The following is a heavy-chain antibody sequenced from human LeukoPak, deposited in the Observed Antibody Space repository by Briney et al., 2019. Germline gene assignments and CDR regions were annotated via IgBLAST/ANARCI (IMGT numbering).Heavy chain of an antibody. D-gene: IGHD3-10*02. CDR2: ISSSGSNI. Sequence: GGSLTLSCAASGFTFSSYEMNWVRQAPGKGVEWVSYISSSGSNIYYADSVKGRFTSSRDNAKNSLYLQMNSLRAEDTAVYYCAELGITMIGGVWGKGTTVTISS. CDR3: AELGITMIGGV. J-gene: IGHJ6*04. V-gene: IGHV3-48*03. CDR1: GFTFSSYE.